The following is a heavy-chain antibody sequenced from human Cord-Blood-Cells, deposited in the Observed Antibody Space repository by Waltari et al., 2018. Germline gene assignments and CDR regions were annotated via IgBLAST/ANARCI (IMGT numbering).Heavy chain of an antibody. Sequence: QVQLQQWGAGLLKPSETLSLTCAVYGGSFSGYYWSWIRQPPGTGLEWIGEINHSGSTNYNPSLKSRVTISVDTSKNQFSLKLSSVTAADTAVYYCARSRARFLEWLPSPEYFQHWGQGTLVTVSS. CDR2: INHSGST. CDR3: ARSRARFLEWLPSPEYFQH. V-gene: IGHV4-34*01. D-gene: IGHD3-3*01. CDR1: GGSFSGYY. J-gene: IGHJ1*01.